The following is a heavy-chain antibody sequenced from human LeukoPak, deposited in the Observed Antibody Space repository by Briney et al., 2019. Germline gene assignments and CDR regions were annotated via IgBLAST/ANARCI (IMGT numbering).Heavy chain of an antibody. CDR2: ISWNSGDI. V-gene: IGHV3-9*01. CDR1: GFTVSSNY. D-gene: IGHD1-14*01. J-gene: IGHJ4*02. Sequence: GGPLRLSCAASGFTVSSNYMSWVRQAPGKGLEWVSGISWNSGDIGYADSVKGRFTISRDNAKNSLYLQMNSLRVEDTALYYCTKDTRVRRVSVLYYFDSWGQGTLVTVSS. CDR3: TKDTRVRRVSVLYYFDS.